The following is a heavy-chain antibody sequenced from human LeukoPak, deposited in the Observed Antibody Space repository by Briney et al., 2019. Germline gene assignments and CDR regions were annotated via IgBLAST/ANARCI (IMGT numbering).Heavy chain of an antibody. J-gene: IGHJ5*02. CDR2: IYESGT. V-gene: IGHV4-38-2*02. Sequence: SETLSLTCSVSGYSISRGYFWGWIRQTPVKGLEWIATIYESGTYYSPSLKSRLTISMHTSKNQFFLNLRSVTAADTAIYYCARVPPLRGSNWYGRWFDPWGQGTLVTVSS. D-gene: IGHD6-13*01. CDR3: ARVPPLRGSNWYGRWFDP. CDR1: GYSISRGYF.